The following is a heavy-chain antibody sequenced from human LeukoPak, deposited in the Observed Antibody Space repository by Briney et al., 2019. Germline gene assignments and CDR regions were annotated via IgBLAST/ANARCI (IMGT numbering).Heavy chain of an antibody. CDR3: AGAIPFGYFLGGNYYEKSSHGFDI. J-gene: IGHJ3*02. CDR1: GYSFTSYD. V-gene: IGHV1-8*01. D-gene: IGHD2-15*01. CDR2: MNPKSGNT. Sequence: ASVKVSCKASGYSFTSYDINWVRQATGQGPEWMGWMNPKSGNTGYAEKLLGRATMTTDTSTTTAYLELSSLHSDDTAVYYCAGAIPFGYFLGGNYYEKSSHGFDIWGQGTMVTVSS.